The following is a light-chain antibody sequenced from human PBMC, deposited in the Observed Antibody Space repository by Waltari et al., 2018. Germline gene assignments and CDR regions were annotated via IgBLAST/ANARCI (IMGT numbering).Light chain of an antibody. J-gene: IGLJ2*01. V-gene: IGLV1-44*01. CDR3: SSWDDSVIGPV. CDR1: SSNIGSKT. CDR2: SNN. Sequence: QSVLTQPPSASGTPGQRVTISCSGSSSNIGSKTVNWYQQLPGTAPKLLIFSNNRWPSGVPDRFSGSKSGTSASLAISGLLSEDEADYYCSSWDDSVIGPVFGGGTKLTVL.